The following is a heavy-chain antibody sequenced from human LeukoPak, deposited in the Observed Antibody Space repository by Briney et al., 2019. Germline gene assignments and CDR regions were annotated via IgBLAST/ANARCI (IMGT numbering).Heavy chain of an antibody. Sequence: SETLSLTCAVYGGSFSGYYWSWIRQPPGKGLEWIGEINHSGSTNYNPSLKSRVTISVDTSKNQFSLKLSSVTAADTAVYYCARGAYSSSEGRSAWFDYWGQETLVTLSS. D-gene: IGHD6-6*01. CDR3: ARGAYSSSEGRSAWFDY. CDR1: GGSFSGYY. J-gene: IGHJ4*02. CDR2: INHSGST. V-gene: IGHV4-34*01.